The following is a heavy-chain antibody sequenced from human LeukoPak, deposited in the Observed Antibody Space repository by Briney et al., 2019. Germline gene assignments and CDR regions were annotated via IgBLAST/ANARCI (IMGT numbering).Heavy chain of an antibody. CDR3: ARDAAYPYCSSTSCYGNWSDP. D-gene: IGHD2-2*01. J-gene: IGHJ5*02. V-gene: IGHV4-4*02. CDR2: IYHSGST. CDR1: GGSISSSNW. Sequence: SGTLSLTCAVSGGSISSSNWWSWVRQPPGKGLEWIGEIYHSGSTNYNPSLKSRVTISVDKSKNQFSLKLSSVTAADTAVYYCARDAAYPYCSSTSCYGNWSDPWGQGTLVTVSS.